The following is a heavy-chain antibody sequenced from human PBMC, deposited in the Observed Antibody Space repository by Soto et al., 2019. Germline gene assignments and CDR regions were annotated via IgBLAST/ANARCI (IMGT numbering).Heavy chain of an antibody. CDR3: ARLGGYCSTTGCYGYYAMDV. CDR1: GGSISSSNYY. V-gene: IGHV4-39*01. Sequence: SETLSLTCTVSGGSISSSNYYWGWIRQAPGKGLEWIGSIYYSGNTYYNPSLKSRVTMSVDTSKNQFSLKLSSVTAADTAVYYCARLGGYCSTTGCYGYYAMDVWGQGTTVT. D-gene: IGHD2-2*01. J-gene: IGHJ6*02. CDR2: IYYSGNT.